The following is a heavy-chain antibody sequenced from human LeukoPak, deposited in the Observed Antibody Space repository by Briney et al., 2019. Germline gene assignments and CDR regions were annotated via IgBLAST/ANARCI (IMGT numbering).Heavy chain of an antibody. V-gene: IGHV4-30-4*01. CDR2: IYYSGST. Sequence: PSQTLSLTCTVSGVSISSGDYYWSWIRQPPGKGLEWIGYIYYSGSTYYNPSPKSRVTISVDTSKNQFSLKLSSVTAADTAVYYCAREHYYDSSGYYSTGGDWFDPWGQGTLVTVSS. D-gene: IGHD3-22*01. CDR1: GVSISSGDYY. J-gene: IGHJ5*02. CDR3: AREHYYDSSGYYSTGGDWFDP.